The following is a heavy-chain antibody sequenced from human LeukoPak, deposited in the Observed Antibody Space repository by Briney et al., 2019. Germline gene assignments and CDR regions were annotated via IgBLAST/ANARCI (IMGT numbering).Heavy chain of an antibody. V-gene: IGHV3-53*01. CDR1: GLXVRGSY. D-gene: IGHD6-13*01. Sequence: GGSLRLSCAASGLXVRGSYISWVRQAPGKGLEWVSVIYSGDRTYYADSVKGRFTISRDTSKNTLYLQMNNLRADDTAMYYCTRDLTGTTWSENDYWGQGTLVTISS. CDR3: TRDLTGTTWSENDY. CDR2: IYSGDRT. J-gene: IGHJ4*02.